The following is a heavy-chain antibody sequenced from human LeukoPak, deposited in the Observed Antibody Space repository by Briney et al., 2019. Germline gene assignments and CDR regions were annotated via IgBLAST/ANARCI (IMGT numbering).Heavy chain of an antibody. CDR1: GFTFSSYA. D-gene: IGHD3-22*01. V-gene: IGHV3-23*01. CDR3: AKDYYYDSSGYYGFDY. CDR2: ISGSGGST. Sequence: GSLRLSCAASGFTFSSYAMSWVRQAPGKGLEWVSAISGSGGSTYYADSVKGRFTISRDNSKNTLYLQMNSLRAEDTAVYYCAKDYYYDSSGYYGFDYWGQGTLATVSS. J-gene: IGHJ4*02.